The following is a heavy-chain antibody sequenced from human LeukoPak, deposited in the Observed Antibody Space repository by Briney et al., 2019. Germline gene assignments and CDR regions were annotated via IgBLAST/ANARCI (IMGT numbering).Heavy chain of an antibody. V-gene: IGHV4-34*01. D-gene: IGHD3-22*01. CDR2: INHSGST. CDR1: GGSFSGYY. CDR3: ARDEGSAYPFDY. J-gene: IGHJ4*02. Sequence: SETLSLTCAVYGGSFSGYYWSWIRQPPGKGLEWIGEINHSGSTNYNPSLKSRVTISVDTSKNQFSLKLSSVTAADTAVYFCARDEGSAYPFDYWGQGTLVTVSS.